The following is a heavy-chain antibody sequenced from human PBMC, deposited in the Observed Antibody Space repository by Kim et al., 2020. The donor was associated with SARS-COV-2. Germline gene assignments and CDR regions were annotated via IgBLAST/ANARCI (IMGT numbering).Heavy chain of an antibody. CDR3: ARDWMGITMVRGVIPYYGMDV. V-gene: IGHV3-11*01. J-gene: IGHJ6*02. D-gene: IGHD3-10*01. Sequence: FTISRDNAKNSLYLQMNSLRAEDTAVYYCARDWMGITMVRGVIPYYGMDVWGQGTTVTVSS.